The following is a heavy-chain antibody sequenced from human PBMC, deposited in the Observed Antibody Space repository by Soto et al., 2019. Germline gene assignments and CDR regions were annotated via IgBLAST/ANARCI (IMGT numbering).Heavy chain of an antibody. CDR2: ISTSGDST. CDR3: AINSRYCSSTSCYAD. J-gene: IGHJ4*02. V-gene: IGHV3-23*01. Sequence: EVQLLESGAGLVQPGGSLRLSCAASGFTFSSYAMSWVRQAPGKGLEWVSGISTSGDSTYYADSVKGRCTISRDNSKDTLYLQMNSLRAGDTAVYYCAINSRYCSSTSCYADWGQGTLVTVSS. D-gene: IGHD2-2*01. CDR1: GFTFSSYA.